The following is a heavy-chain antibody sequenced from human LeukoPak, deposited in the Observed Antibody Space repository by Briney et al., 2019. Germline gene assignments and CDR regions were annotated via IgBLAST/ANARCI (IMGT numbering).Heavy chain of an antibody. CDR1: GYTFTNYD. CDR3: ARESSSSWSKYY. D-gene: IGHD6-13*01. V-gene: IGHV1-8*01. J-gene: IGHJ4*02. CDR2: MSPSTGNT. Sequence: GASVKVSCKASGYTFTNYDTNWVRQATGQGLEWMGWMSPSTGNTGYAQKFQGRVTMTRNTSISTAYMELSSLRSEDTAVYYCARESSSSWSKYYLGQGTLVTVSS.